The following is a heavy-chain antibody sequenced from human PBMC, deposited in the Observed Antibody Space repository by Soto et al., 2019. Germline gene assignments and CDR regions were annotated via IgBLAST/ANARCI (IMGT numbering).Heavy chain of an antibody. D-gene: IGHD3-10*01. CDR2: ISWNTYII. J-gene: IGHJ3*01. Sequence: EAQLVESGGGLVQPGRSLRLSCAASGFTFDDYAMHWVRQAPGKGLEWVSGISWNTYIIDYVDSVKGRFTISRDNAKSSLYRQMDSLRTEDTALYYCAKDRVRGRFGESSFDVWGQGTMVTVS. CDR3: AKDRVRGRFGESSFDV. CDR1: GFTFDDYA. V-gene: IGHV3-9*01.